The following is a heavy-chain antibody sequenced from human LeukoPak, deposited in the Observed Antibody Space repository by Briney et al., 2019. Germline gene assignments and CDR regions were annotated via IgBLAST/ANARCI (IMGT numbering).Heavy chain of an antibody. Sequence: SETLSLACTVSGGSISRYYWSWIRQPPGKGLEWIAYIYDSGSTNYNPSLKSRVTISVDTSKNQFSLKLSSVTAADTAVYYCARGGCSSTSCYGIYYYYYMDVWGKGTTVTVSS. J-gene: IGHJ6*03. D-gene: IGHD2-2*01. CDR2: IYDSGST. CDR3: ARGGCSSTSCYGIYYYYYMDV. CDR1: GGSISRYY. V-gene: IGHV4-59*01.